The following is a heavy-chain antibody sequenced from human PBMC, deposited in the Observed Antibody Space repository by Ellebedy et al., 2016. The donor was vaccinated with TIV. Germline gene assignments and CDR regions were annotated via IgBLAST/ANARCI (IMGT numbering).Heavy chain of an antibody. CDR3: ATVDYGDFQYYFDY. J-gene: IGHJ4*02. CDR1: GFTFSSYS. V-gene: IGHV3-48*01. CDR2: ISSSSSTI. D-gene: IGHD4-17*01. Sequence: GGSLRLSXAASGFTFSSYSMNWVRQAPGKGLEWVSYISSSSSTIYYADSVKGRFTIARDNAKNSLYLQMNSLRSEDTAVYYCATVDYGDFQYYFDYWGQGTLVTVSS.